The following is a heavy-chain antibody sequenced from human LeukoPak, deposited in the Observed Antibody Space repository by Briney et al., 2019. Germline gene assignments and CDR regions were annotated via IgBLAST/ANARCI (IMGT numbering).Heavy chain of an antibody. J-gene: IGHJ4*02. CDR2: IIPILGIA. CDR3: ARHSGSYIKDYFDY. D-gene: IGHD1-26*01. Sequence: SVKVSCKASGGTFSSYTISWVRQAPGQGLEWMGRIIPILGIANYAQKFQGRVTITADKSTSTAYMELSSLRSEDTAVYYCARHSGSYIKDYFDYWGQGTLVTVSS. V-gene: IGHV1-69*02. CDR1: GGTFSSYT.